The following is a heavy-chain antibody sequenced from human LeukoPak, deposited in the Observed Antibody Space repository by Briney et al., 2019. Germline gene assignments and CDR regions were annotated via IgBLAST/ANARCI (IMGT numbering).Heavy chain of an antibody. CDR2: INPNSGGT. V-gene: IGHV1-2*04. Sequence: ASVKVSCKASGYTFTGYYMHWVRQAPGQGLEWMGWINPNSGGTNYAQKFQGWVTMTRDTSISTAYMELSRLRSDDTAVYYCARDQGKRRGDYCSSTSCYNAGDAFDIWGQGTMVTVSS. J-gene: IGHJ3*02. CDR3: ARDQGKRRGDYCSSTSCYNAGDAFDI. D-gene: IGHD2-2*02. CDR1: GYTFTGYY.